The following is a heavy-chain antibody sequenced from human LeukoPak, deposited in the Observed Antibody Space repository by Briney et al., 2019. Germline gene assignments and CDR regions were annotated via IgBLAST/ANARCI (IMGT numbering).Heavy chain of an antibody. J-gene: IGHJ6*02. CDR1: GGTFSSYA. D-gene: IGHD1-26*01. CDR3: ARGPYSGSYFYYYGMDV. Sequence: SVKVSCKASGGTFSSYAISWVRQAPGQGLEWMGGIIPIFGTANYAQKFQGRVTITADESTSTAYMELSSLRSEDTAVYYCARGPYSGSYFYYYGMDVWAKGPRSPSP. V-gene: IGHV1-69*13. CDR2: IIPIFGTA.